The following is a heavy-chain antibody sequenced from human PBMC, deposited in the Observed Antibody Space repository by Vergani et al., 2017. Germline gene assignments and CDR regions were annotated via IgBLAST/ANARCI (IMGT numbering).Heavy chain of an antibody. D-gene: IGHD1-1*01. Sequence: QVHLVESGGGVVQPGRSLRLSCEFSGLTSSYYGMHWFRQARGKGLEWVAVISYEGTQKYYADSVKGRFTISRDNSKSTLYLQMNSLRTEDTAVYYCATKSCGTPGCQIGYFREWGQGTLVTVSS. J-gene: IGHJ1*01. CDR1: GLTSSYYG. CDR2: ISYEGTQK. V-gene: IGHV3-30*03. CDR3: ATKSCGTPGCQIGYFRE.